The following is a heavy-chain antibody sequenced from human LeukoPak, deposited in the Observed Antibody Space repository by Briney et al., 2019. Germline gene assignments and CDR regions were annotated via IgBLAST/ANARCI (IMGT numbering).Heavy chain of an antibody. J-gene: IGHJ4*02. CDR3: ARGSRRGGGDY. CDR1: GGSFSGYY. Sequence: PSETLSLACAVYGGSFSGYYWSWIRQPPGKGLEWIGEINHSGSTNYNPSLKSRVTISVDTSKNQFSLKLRSVTAADTAVYYCARGSRRGGGDYWGQGTLVTVSS. CDR2: INHSGST. V-gene: IGHV4-34*01. D-gene: IGHD2-15*01.